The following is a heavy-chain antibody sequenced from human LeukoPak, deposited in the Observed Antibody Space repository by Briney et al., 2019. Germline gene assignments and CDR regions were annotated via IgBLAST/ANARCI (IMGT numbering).Heavy chain of an antibody. CDR1: GFNFNDAW. V-gene: IGHV3-23*01. D-gene: IGHD1-26*01. Sequence: GGSLRLSCATSGFNFNDAWMSWVRQAPGGGLEWVSAISGSGGSTYYADSVKGRFTISRDNSKNTLYLQMNSLRAEDTAVYYCAKDLVVGATPLDHWGQGTLVTVSS. CDR2: ISGSGGST. J-gene: IGHJ4*02. CDR3: AKDLVVGATPLDH.